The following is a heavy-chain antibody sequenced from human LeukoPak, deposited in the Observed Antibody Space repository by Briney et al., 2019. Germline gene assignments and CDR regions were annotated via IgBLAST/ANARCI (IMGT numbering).Heavy chain of an antibody. J-gene: IGHJ6*02. CDR3: ARGGSLDV. CDR2: IKPDGSEK. V-gene: IGHV3-7*01. CDR1: RFTFSTYA. Sequence: GGSLRLSCTASRFTFSTYAMSWVRQAPGKGLEWVANIKPDGSEKYYVDSVKGRFTISRDSARNSLCLQMNSLRAEDTTVYFCARGGSLDVWGQGTTVTVSS.